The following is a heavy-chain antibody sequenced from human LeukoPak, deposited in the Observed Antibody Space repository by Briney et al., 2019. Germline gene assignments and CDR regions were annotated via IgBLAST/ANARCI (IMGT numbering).Heavy chain of an antibody. D-gene: IGHD1-1*01. CDR3: ARGPTISETGYFDY. Sequence: SETLSLTCAVYGGSFTGYYWSWIRQSPGRGLQWIAEVNHRGDTNYNPSVKGRVTISVDTSKNQFSLKVTSLTAADTAVYYCARGPTISETGYFDYWGQGTLVTVSS. CDR2: VNHRGDT. CDR1: GGSFTGYY. V-gene: IGHV4-34*01. J-gene: IGHJ4*03.